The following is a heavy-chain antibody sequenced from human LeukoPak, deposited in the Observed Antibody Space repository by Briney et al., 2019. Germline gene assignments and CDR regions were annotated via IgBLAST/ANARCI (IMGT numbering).Heavy chain of an antibody. CDR3: ARVNSGSHWYFDL. V-gene: IGHV4-59*01. CDR1: GGSISSYY. CDR2: IYYSGST. Sequence: SETLSLTCTVSGGSISSYYWSWIRQPPGKGLEWIGYIYYSGSTIYNPSLKSRVTISVDTSKNQFSLKLTSVTAADTAVYYCARVNSGSHWYFDLWGRGTLVTVSS. D-gene: IGHD3-10*01. J-gene: IGHJ2*01.